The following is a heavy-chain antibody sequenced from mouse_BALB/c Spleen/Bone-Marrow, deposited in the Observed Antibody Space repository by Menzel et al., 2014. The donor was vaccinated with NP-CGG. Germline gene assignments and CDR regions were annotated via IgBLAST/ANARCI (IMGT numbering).Heavy chain of an antibody. CDR2: INSNGGST. V-gene: IGHV5-6-3*01. Sequence: EVKLMESGGGLVQPGGSLKLSCAASGSTFSSYGMSWVRPTPDKRLELVATINSNGGSTYYPDSVKGRFTISRDNAKNTLYLQMSSLKSEDAAMYYCARVWYFDYWGQGTSLTVSS. CDR1: GSTFSSYG. J-gene: IGHJ2*03. CDR3: ARVWYFDY.